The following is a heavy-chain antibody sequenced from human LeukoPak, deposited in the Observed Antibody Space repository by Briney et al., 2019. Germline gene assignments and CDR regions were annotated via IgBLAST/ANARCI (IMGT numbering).Heavy chain of an antibody. D-gene: IGHD2-2*01. J-gene: IGHJ3*02. Sequence: SETLSLTCTVSGGSITSSSHYWGWIRQPPGKGLEWIGSIYYSGDTYYNPSLKSRVTMSVDTSKNQFSLKLTSVTAADTAVYYCAGDGGRTSSDAVEIWGQGTMVIVSS. CDR1: GGSITSSSHY. CDR3: AGDGGRTSSDAVEI. V-gene: IGHV4-39*07. CDR2: IYYSGDT.